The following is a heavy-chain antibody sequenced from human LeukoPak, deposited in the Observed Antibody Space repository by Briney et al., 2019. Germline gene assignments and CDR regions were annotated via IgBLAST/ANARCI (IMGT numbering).Heavy chain of an antibody. CDR2: IYYSGST. CDR1: GGSISSYY. CDR3: GGRASNRIAAYAFDI. D-gene: IGHD6-6*01. V-gene: IGHV4-59*12. J-gene: IGHJ3*02. Sequence: SESLSLTCTVSGGSISSYYWSWIRQPPGKGLEWIGYIYYSGSTNYNPSRKSRVTMSVDTSKNQFSLKLSSVTAADTAVYYCGGRASNRIAAYAFDIWGQGTMVTVSS.